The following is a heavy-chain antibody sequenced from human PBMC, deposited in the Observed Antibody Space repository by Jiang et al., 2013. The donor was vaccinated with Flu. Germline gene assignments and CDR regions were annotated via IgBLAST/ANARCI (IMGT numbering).Heavy chain of an antibody. J-gene: IGHJ4*02. D-gene: IGHD3-10*01. CDR2: IYYSGST. CDR1: GGFISSDGYY. Sequence: KPSQTLSLTCTVSGGFISSDGYYWSWIRQHPGKGLEWIGYIYYSGSTYYNPSLKSRLTISLDTSKNQFSLKLSSVTAADTAVYYCATGWVRGVFDYWGQGTLVTVSS. CDR3: ATGWVRGVFDY. V-gene: IGHV4-31*03.